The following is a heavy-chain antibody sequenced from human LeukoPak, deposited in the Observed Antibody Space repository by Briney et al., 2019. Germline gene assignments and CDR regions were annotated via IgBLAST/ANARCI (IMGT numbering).Heavy chain of an antibody. CDR3: AKDYSDSSGYFRVPHVFDF. CDR1: GFTFSSYG. CDR2: IRYDRRNQ. Sequence: GGSLRLSCAASGFTFSSYGMHWVRQAPGKGLEWVAFIRYDRRNQYYADSVKGRFTISRDNSKNTLYLQMNSLRAEDTAVYYCAKDYSDSSGYFRVPHVFDFWGQGTLVTVSS. J-gene: IGHJ4*02. V-gene: IGHV3-30*02. D-gene: IGHD3-22*01.